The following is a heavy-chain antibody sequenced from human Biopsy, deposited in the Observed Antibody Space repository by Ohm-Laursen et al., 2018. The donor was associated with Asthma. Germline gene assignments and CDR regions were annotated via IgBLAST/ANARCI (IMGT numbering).Heavy chain of an antibody. CDR2: VSHTGST. CDR3: ARLADCSGGACYSYGWFDP. Sequence: SDTLSLTCTVSGGSIRSHDWTWIRLPPGKGLEYIGDVSHTGSTNYNPSLKSRVTMSLDTSKSQFSLRLTSVTPADTAVYYCARLADCSGGACYSYGWFDPWGQGTRVIVSS. V-gene: IGHV4-59*07. J-gene: IGHJ5*02. CDR1: GGSIRSHD. D-gene: IGHD2-15*01.